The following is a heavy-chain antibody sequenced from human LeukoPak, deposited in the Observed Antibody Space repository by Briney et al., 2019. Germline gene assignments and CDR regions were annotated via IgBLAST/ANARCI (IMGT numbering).Heavy chain of an antibody. CDR3: ARDIGYSGYDSLPFDY. CDR1: GYTFTSYG. D-gene: IGHD5-12*01. J-gene: IGHJ4*02. V-gene: IGHV1-18*01. Sequence: ASVTVSCKASGYTFTSYGISWVRQAPGQGLEWMGWISAYNGNTNYAQKLQGRVTMTTDTSTSTAYMELRSLRSDDTAVYYCARDIGYSGYDSLPFDYWGQGTLVTVSS. CDR2: ISAYNGNT.